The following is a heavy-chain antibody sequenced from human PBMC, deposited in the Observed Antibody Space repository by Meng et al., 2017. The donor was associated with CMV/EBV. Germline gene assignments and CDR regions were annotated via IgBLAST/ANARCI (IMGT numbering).Heavy chain of an antibody. CDR2: INPNSGGT. J-gene: IGHJ6*02. D-gene: IGHD1-26*01. Sequence: ASVKVSCKASGYTFTGYYMHWVRQAHGQGLEWMGWINPNSGGTNYAQKFQGRVTMTRDTSISTAYMELSRLRSDDTAVYYCARGGIVGATEYYYYGMDVWGQGTTVTVSS. V-gene: IGHV1-2*02. CDR3: ARGGIVGATEYYYYGMDV. CDR1: GYTFTGYY.